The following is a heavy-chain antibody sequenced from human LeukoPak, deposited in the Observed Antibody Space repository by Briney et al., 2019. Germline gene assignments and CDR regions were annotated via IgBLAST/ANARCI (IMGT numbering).Heavy chain of an antibody. V-gene: IGHV3-21*01. D-gene: IGHD1-26*01. J-gene: IGHJ6*03. CDR3: ARDPYSGNYGNYYYYYMDV. Sequence: GGSLRLSCAASGFTFNNYNMNWVRQAPGKALEWVSSITSSGAYIFYADSVKGRFTISRDNAKDSLYLQMNSLGPEDTAVYYCARDPYSGNYGNYYYYYMDVWGKGTAVTISS. CDR2: ITSSGAYI. CDR1: GFTFNNYN.